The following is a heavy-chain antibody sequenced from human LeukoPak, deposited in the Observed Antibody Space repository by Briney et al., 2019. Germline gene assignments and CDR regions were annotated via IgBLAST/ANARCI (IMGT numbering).Heavy chain of an antibody. CDR2: ISGSGSST. CDR1: GFSFSNYA. J-gene: IGHJ4*02. V-gene: IGHV3-23*01. CDR3: AKSVDTTMVWNY. Sequence: GGSLRLSSAASGFSFSNYAMSWVRQAPGKGLEWVSGISGSGSSTYYADSVKGRFTISRNNSKNTLYLQMNSLRAEDTAIYYCAKSVDTTMVWNYWGQGTLVTVSS. D-gene: IGHD5-18*01.